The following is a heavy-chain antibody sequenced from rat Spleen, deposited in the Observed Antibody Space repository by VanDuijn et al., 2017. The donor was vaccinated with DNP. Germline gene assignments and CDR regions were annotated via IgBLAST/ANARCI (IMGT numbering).Heavy chain of an antibody. J-gene: IGHJ2*01. CDR3: AIHEDTRGGLFDY. Sequence: EVQLVESGGDLVQPGRSLKLSCVASGFTFNNYWMAWIRQVPGKGLEWVASITSSGGSTYYPDSVKGRFTISRDNAKSTLYLQMNSLRSEDMATYYCAIHEDTRGGLFDYWGQGVMVTVSS. CDR2: ITSSGGST. CDR1: GFTFNNYW. D-gene: IGHD1-7*01. V-gene: IGHV5-31*01.